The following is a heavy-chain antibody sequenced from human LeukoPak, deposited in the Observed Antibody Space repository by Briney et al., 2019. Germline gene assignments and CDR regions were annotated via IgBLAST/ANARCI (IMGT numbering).Heavy chain of an antibody. CDR2: IYSSGST. CDR3: ARHRYTSSSSYFDL. J-gene: IGHJ4*02. D-gene: IGHD6-6*01. CDR1: GGSISGYY. V-gene: IGHV4-59*08. Sequence: SSETLSLTCTVSGGSISGYYWTWIRQPPGKGLEWIGYIYSSGSTNYNPSLKSRVTISVDTSKNRFSLRLSSVTAADTAVYYCARHRYTSSSSYFDLWGQGTLVTVSS.